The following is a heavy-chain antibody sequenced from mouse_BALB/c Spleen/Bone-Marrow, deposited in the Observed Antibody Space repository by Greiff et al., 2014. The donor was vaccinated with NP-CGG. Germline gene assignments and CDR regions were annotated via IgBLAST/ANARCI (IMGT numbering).Heavy chain of an antibody. J-gene: IGHJ4*01. Sequence: EVKLQESGGGLVQPGESLKLSCESNEYEFPSHDMSWVRKTPEKRLELVAAINSDGGSTYYPDTMERRFIISRDNTKKTLYLQMSSLKSEDTALYYCARHRYDYDGAMDYWGQGTSVTVSS. D-gene: IGHD2-4*01. V-gene: IGHV5-2*01. CDR1: EYEFPSHD. CDR3: ARHRYDYDGAMDY. CDR2: INSDGGST.